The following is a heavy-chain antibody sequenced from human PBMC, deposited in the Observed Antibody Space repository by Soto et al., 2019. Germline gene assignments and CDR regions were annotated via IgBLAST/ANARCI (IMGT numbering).Heavy chain of an antibody. CDR1: GGTFSSYA. CDR2: IIPIFGTA. Sequence: SVKVSCNASGGTFSSYAISWVRQAPGQGLEWMGGIIPIFGTANYAQKFQGRVTITADESTSTAYMELSSLRSEDTAVYYCARARRSGYSYGFAFDICGQGTMVTVSS. D-gene: IGHD5-18*01. J-gene: IGHJ3*02. V-gene: IGHV1-69*13. CDR3: ARARRSGYSYGFAFDI.